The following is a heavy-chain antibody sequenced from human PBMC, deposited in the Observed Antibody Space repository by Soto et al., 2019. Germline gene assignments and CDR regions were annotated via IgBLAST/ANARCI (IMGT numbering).Heavy chain of an antibody. CDR2: IIPISGTA. Sequence: QVQLVQSGAEVKKPGSSVKVSCKASGGTFSSYAISWVRQAPGQGLEWMGGIIPISGTANHAQKFQGRVTITADDSTNTAYVELSSLRSEDKAVYYCAIQVCSGGSCCPRWYYDGMDVWGQGTTVIVSS. J-gene: IGHJ6*02. D-gene: IGHD2-15*01. V-gene: IGHV1-69*12. CDR3: AIQVCSGGSCCPRWYYDGMDV. CDR1: GGTFSSYA.